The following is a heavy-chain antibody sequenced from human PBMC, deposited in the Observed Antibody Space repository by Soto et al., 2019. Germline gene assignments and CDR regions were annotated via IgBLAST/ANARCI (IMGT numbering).Heavy chain of an antibody. CDR1: GGTFSSYA. CDR3: ARGRDGYNPFDY. Sequence: GASVKVSCKASGGTFSSYAISWVRQAPGQGLEWMGGIIPIFGTANYAQKFQGRVTITADESTSIAYMELSSLRSEDTAVYYCARGRDGYNPFDYWGQGTLVTVSS. D-gene: IGHD5-12*01. J-gene: IGHJ4*02. V-gene: IGHV1-69*13. CDR2: IIPIFGTA.